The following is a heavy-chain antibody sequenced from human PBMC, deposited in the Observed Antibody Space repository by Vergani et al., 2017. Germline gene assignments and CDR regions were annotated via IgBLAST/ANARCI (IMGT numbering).Heavy chain of an antibody. D-gene: IGHD3-9*01. Sequence: QVQVVQAGAEVKKSGASVKVFCKPSGYTFSKYYMHWVRPPPGQGLEWMGIINPSGGHTNYAQKFQGRVTMTRDTSTSTVYMELSGLRSEDTAIYYCARGDYGILTGYRYWVQGTLVTVSA. CDR1: GYTFSKYY. CDR2: INPSGGHT. CDR3: ARGDYGILTGYRY. V-gene: IGHV1-46*03. J-gene: IGHJ4*02.